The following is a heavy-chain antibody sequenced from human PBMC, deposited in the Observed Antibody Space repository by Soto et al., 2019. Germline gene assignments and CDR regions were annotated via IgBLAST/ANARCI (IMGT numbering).Heavy chain of an antibody. CDR3: AHENLTLYDILTGYTSFCDY. CDR2: IYWDDDK. J-gene: IGHJ4*02. D-gene: IGHD3-9*01. CDR1: GFSLSTSGVG. V-gene: IGHV2-5*02. Sequence: QITLKESGPTLVKPTQTLTLTCTFSGFSLSTSGVGVGWLRQPPGKALDWLALIYWDDDKRYSPSLKSRLTITTDTSKNQVVLTMTNMDAVDTATYFCAHENLTLYDILTGYTSFCDYWGQGTLDTVSS.